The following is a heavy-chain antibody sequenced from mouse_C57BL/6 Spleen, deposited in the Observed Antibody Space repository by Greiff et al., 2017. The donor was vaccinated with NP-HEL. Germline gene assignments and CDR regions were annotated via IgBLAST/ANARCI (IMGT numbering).Heavy chain of an antibody. CDR1: GFTFSSYA. CDR3: ARERSQPVYYYARDY. D-gene: IGHD1-1*01. V-gene: IGHV5-4*01. J-gene: IGHJ4*01. CDR2: ISDGGSYT. Sequence: EVMLVESGGGLVKPGGSLKLSCAASGFTFSSYAMSWVRQTPEKRLEWVATISDGGSYTYYPDNVKGRFTISRDNAKNNLYLQISHLKSEDTAMYSCARERSQPVYYYARDYWGQGTSVTVSS.